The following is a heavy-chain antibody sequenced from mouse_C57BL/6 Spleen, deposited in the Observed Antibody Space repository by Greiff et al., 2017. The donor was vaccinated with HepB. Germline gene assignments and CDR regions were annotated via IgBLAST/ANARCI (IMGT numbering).Heavy chain of an antibody. Sequence: VQLQQPGAELVMPGASVKLSCKASGYTFTSYWMHWVKQRPGQGLEWIGEIAPSDSYTNYNQKFKGKSTLTVDKSSSTAYMQLSSLTSEDSAVYYCARKFYYTMDYWGQGTSVTVSS. V-gene: IGHV1-69*01. CDR2: IAPSDSYT. CDR3: ARKFYYTMDY. J-gene: IGHJ4*01. CDR1: GYTFTSYW.